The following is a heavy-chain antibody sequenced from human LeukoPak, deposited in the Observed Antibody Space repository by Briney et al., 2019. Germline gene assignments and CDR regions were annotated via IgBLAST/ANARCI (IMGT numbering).Heavy chain of an antibody. J-gene: IGHJ6*03. CDR3: ARGQGGGYYLGQGYYYYYMDV. CDR1: GGTFSSYA. Sequence: ASVKVSCKASGGTFSSYAISWVRQAPGQGLEWMGGIIPIFGTANYAQKFQGRVTITADESTSTAYMELSSLRSEDTAVYYCARGQGGGYYLGQGYYYYYMDVWGKGTTVTVSS. V-gene: IGHV1-69*13. CDR2: IIPIFGTA. D-gene: IGHD3-22*01.